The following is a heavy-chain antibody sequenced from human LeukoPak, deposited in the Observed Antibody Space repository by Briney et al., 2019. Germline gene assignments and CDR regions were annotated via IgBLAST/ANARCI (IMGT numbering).Heavy chain of an antibody. Sequence: ASVKVSCKASGYTFTGYYMHWVRQAPGQGLEWMGWINPNSGGTNYAQKFQGRVTMTRDTSISTAYMELSRLRSDDTAVYYCARHIAAAGNHNWFDPWGQGTLVTVSS. D-gene: IGHD6-13*01. J-gene: IGHJ5*02. V-gene: IGHV1-2*02. CDR2: INPNSGGT. CDR3: ARHIAAAGNHNWFDP. CDR1: GYTFTGYY.